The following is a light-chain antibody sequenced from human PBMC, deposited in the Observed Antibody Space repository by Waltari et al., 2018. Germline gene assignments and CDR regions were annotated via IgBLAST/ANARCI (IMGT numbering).Light chain of an antibody. CDR1: SPNIGSNT. J-gene: IGLJ3*02. Sequence: QSVLTQAPSASGTPGHSVAISCSGSSPNIGSNTVNWYQQVPGTAPKLLIYVNNERPAGVPDRFSGSKSGTAASLAISGLQSEDEADYYCAAWDVSLNGGVFGGGTKVTVL. CDR3: AAWDVSLNGGV. V-gene: IGLV1-44*01. CDR2: VNN.